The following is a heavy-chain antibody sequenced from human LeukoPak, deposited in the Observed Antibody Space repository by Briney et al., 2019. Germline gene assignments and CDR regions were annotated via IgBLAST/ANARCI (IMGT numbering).Heavy chain of an antibody. D-gene: IGHD3-10*01. Sequence: GGSLRLSCAASGFTFSSYAMSWVRQAPGKGLEWVSSMSGSGGSTFYADSVKGRFTISRDNSKNTLYLQMNSLRAEDTAVYYCAKDPDGSGPNFDSWGQGTLVTVSS. CDR1: GFTFSSYA. J-gene: IGHJ5*01. V-gene: IGHV3-23*01. CDR2: MSGSGGST. CDR3: AKDPDGSGPNFDS.